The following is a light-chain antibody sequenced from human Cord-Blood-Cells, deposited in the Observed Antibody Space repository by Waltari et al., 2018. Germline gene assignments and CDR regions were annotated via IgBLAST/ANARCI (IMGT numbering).Light chain of an antibody. V-gene: IGKV1-9*01. Sequence: DIQLTQSPSFLSASVGARATITCPATQGISSYLAWYQQKPGKAPKLLIYAASTLQSGVPSRFSGSGSGTEFTLTISSLQPEDFATYYCQQLNSYPITFGQGTRLEIK. CDR2: AAS. CDR3: QQLNSYPIT. CDR1: QGISSY. J-gene: IGKJ5*01.